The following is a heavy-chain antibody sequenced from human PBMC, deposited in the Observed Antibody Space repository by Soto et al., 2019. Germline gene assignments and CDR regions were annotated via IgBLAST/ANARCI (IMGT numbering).Heavy chain of an antibody. V-gene: IGHV3-15*07. D-gene: IGHD3-22*01. CDR3: TTGSTYYYDSSGYPRNFTDY. CDR1: GFTFSNAW. J-gene: IGHJ4*02. Sequence: GGSLRLSCAASGFTFSNAWMNWVRQAPGKGLEWVGRIKSKTDGGTTDYAAPVKGRFTISRDDSKNTLYLQMNSLKTEDTAVYYCTTGSTYYYDSSGYPRNFTDYWGQGTLVTVSS. CDR2: IKSKTDGGTT.